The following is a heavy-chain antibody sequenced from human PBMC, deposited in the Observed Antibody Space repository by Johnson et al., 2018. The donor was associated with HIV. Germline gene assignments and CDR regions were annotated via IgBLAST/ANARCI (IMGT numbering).Heavy chain of an antibody. J-gene: IGHJ3*02. V-gene: IGHV3-20*04. D-gene: IGHD1-26*01. CDR2: INWNGGST. Sequence: VQLVESGGGLVRPGGSLRLSCAASGFTFDDYGMSWVRQGPGTGLEWVPGINWNGGSTGYADSVKGRFTISRDNAKNSLYLQMNSLRAEDTALYYCARGAVGGTTYAFDIWGQGTIVTVSS. CDR1: GFTFDDYG. CDR3: ARGAVGGTTYAFDI.